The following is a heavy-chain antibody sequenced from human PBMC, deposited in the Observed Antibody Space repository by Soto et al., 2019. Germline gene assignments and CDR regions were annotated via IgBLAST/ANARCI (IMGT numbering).Heavy chain of an antibody. V-gene: IGHV4-59*01. D-gene: IGHD2-15*01. CDR3: ARRYGAAFDY. J-gene: IGHJ4*02. CDR1: GGSISSYY. CDR2: FYYSGST. Sequence: QVQLQESGPGLVKPSETLSLTCTVSGGSISSYYWSWIRQPPGRGLEWIGYFYYSGSTNYNPSLESRDIISVDTTKNQFSLKMSSVTAADTAVYYCARRYGAAFDYWGQGTLVTVPS.